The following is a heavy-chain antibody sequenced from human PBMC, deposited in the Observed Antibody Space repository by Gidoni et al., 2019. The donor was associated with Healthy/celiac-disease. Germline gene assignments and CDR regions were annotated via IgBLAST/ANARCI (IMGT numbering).Heavy chain of an antibody. V-gene: IGHV3-30*18. CDR1: GFTFSSYG. CDR3: AKGSDFGSLSY. D-gene: IGHD3-16*01. J-gene: IGHJ4*02. CDR2: ISYDGSNK. Sequence: QVQLVASGGGVVQPGRSLRLSCAASGFTFSSYGMHWVRQAPGKGLEWVAVISYDGSNKYYADSVKGRFTISRDNSKNTLYLQMNSLRAEDTAVYYCAKGSDFGSLSYWGQGTLVTVSS.